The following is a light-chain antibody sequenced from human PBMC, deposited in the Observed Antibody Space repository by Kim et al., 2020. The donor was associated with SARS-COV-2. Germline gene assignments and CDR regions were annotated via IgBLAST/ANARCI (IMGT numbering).Light chain of an antibody. CDR1: ALPKQY. Sequence: VSPGQTARITCSGDALPKQYAYWYQQKPGQAPVLVMYKDTERPSGIPERFSGSSSGTTVTLTVSGVQAEDEADYYCQSADSSGTYVFGGGTKLTVL. CDR3: QSADSSGTYV. CDR2: KDT. V-gene: IGLV3-25*03. J-gene: IGLJ3*02.